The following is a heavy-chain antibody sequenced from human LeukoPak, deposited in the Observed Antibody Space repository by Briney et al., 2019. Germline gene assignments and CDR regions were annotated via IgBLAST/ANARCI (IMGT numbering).Heavy chain of an antibody. Sequence: PSETLSLTCTVSGGSISSYSWSWIRQPAGKGLEWIATFFQSQKSFYNASLESRVIMSLDTSKSQFSLNLTSVTAADTAVYYCARVLPVPYLLDSWGQGTHVTVSS. CDR3: ARVLPVPYLLDS. CDR1: GGSISSYS. D-gene: IGHD3-10*02. CDR2: FFQSQKS. V-gene: IGHV4-4*07. J-gene: IGHJ4*02.